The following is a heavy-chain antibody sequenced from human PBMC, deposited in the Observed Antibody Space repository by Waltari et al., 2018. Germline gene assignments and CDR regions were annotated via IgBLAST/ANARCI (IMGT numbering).Heavy chain of an antibody. CDR1: GGTFGRFA. D-gene: IGHD2-2*01. V-gene: IGHV1-69*01. CDR3: ATDTSPPY. J-gene: IGHJ4*02. CDR2: IIPKIGAS. Sequence: QVQLVQSGAEVQKPGSSVKVSCKASGGTFGRFAISWVRQAAGEGLEWMGGIIPKIGASNYAQKFQGRVTITADDSTSSAYMEVTSLSFEDTAVYFCATDTSPPYWGQGTLVIVSS.